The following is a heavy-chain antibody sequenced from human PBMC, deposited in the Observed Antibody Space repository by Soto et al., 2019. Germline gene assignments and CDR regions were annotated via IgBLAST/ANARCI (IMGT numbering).Heavy chain of an antibody. J-gene: IGHJ6*02. Sequence: QVQLQESGPGLVKPSQTLSLTCTVSGGSISSGDYYWSWIRQPPGEGLEWIGYIYYSGSTYYNPSLKSRVTISVHASKNQFSLKLSSVTAADTAVYYCARGLEYYDFWSGYSRPQFMDVWGQGTTVTVSS. CDR3: ARGLEYYDFWSGYSRPQFMDV. CDR2: IYYSGST. D-gene: IGHD3-3*01. V-gene: IGHV4-30-4*01. CDR1: GGSISSGDYY.